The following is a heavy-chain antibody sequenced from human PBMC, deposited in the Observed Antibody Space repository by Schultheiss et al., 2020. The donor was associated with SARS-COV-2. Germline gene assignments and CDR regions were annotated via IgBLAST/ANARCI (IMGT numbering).Heavy chain of an antibody. J-gene: IGHJ6*02. CDR2: IYHSGST. CDR1: GYSISSGYY. CDR3: ARDDFWSGFYGMDV. D-gene: IGHD3-3*01. Sequence: SETLSLTCAVSGYSISSGYYWGWIRQPPGKGLEWIGSIYHSGSTNYNPSLKSRVTISVDTSKNQFSLKLSSVTAADTAVYYCARDDFWSGFYGMDVWGQGTTVTVSS. V-gene: IGHV4-38-2*02.